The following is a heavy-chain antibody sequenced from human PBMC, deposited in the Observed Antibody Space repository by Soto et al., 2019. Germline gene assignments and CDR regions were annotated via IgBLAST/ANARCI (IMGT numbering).Heavy chain of an antibody. CDR1: GDSISSNGYH. CDR3: ARHSSPYSYSDWFDP. V-gene: IGHV4-39*01. Sequence: QLQLQESGPGLVKPSETLSLTCTVSGDSISSNGYHWGWIRQPPGKGLEWIASVSYSGTTYYHPSLKSRVTISVDPSKNQFSLKPSSVTAADTAVYYCARHSSPYSYSDWFDPWGQGTLVTVSS. CDR2: VSYSGTT. J-gene: IGHJ5*02. D-gene: IGHD1-26*01.